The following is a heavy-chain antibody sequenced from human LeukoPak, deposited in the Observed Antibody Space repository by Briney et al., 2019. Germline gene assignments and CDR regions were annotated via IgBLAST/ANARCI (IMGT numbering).Heavy chain of an antibody. D-gene: IGHD3-10*02. CDR3: AELGITMIGGV. V-gene: IGHV3-21*01. CDR1: GFSFSDYT. CDR2: ISSRSTYT. J-gene: IGHJ6*04. Sequence: GGSLRLSCAVSGFSFSDYTLNWVRQAPGKGLEWVSSISSRSTYTYYADSVKGRFTISRDNAKNSLYLQMNSLTAEDTALYYCAELGITMIGGVWGKGTTVTISS.